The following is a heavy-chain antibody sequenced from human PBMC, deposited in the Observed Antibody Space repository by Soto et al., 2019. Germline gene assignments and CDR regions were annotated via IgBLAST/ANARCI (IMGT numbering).Heavy chain of an antibody. D-gene: IGHD2-2*01. CDR3: ARSVVVPTAPDY. CDR1: GYTFTSYD. J-gene: IGHJ4*02. CDR2: INAGNGNT. Sequence: ASVKVSCKASGYTFTSYDMHWVRQAPGQRLEWMGWINAGNGNTKYSQKFQGRVTITRDTSASTAYMGLSSLRSEDTAVYYCARSVVVPTAPDYWGQGTLVTVSS. V-gene: IGHV1-3*01.